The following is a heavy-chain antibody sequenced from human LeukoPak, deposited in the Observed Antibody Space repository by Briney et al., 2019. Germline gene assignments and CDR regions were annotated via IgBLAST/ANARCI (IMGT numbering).Heavy chain of an antibody. CDR2: IYYGGST. D-gene: IGHD3-10*01. J-gene: IGHJ4*02. CDR1: GGSISSGGYY. CDR3: ARYIGSMAFDY. Sequence: SETLSLTCTVSGGSISSGGYYWSWIRQHPGKGLEWIGYIYYGGSTYYNPSLKSRVTISVDTSKNQFSLKLSSVTAADTAVYYCARYIGSMAFDYWGQGTLVTVSS. V-gene: IGHV4-31*03.